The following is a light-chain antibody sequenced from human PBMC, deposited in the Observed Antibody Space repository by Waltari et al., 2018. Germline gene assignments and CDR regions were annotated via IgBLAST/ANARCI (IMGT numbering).Light chain of an antibody. CDR3: QQHDTSPFT. V-gene: IGKV1-33*01. CDR2: RTS. Sequence: DIQMPQSPSSLSAPVGDRVTITCRASQSIDNWLAWYQQKPGKAPSLLIYRTSILETGVPSRFSGSGFGTDFTLTIDSLQPEDLATYFCQQHDTSPFTFGPGTRLDI. CDR1: QSIDNW. J-gene: IGKJ3*01.